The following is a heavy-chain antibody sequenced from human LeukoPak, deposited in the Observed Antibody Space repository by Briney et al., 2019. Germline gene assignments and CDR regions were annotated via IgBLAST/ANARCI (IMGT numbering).Heavy chain of an antibody. V-gene: IGHV1-2*02. J-gene: IGHJ5*02. D-gene: IGHD3-16*01. Sequence: GASVKVSCKASVYTLTGYYMHWVRQAPGQGLEWMGCINPNSGDTKYAQKFQGRVTMTRDTSMNTAYMELSRLRSDDTAIYYCARGGYVIVRDWFDPWGQGTLVTVSS. CDR3: ARGGYVIVRDWFDP. CDR1: VYTLTGYY. CDR2: INPNSGDT.